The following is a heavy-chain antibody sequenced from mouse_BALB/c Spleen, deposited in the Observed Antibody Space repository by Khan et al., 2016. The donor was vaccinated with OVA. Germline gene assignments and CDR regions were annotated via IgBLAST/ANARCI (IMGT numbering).Heavy chain of an antibody. Sequence: EVHLVESGGGLVKPGGSLKLSCAASGFTFSTFAMSWVRQTPEKRLEWVATINSDGDYTYYPDNVTGRFTISRDNAKNTLYLQMNSRRSEDTAMYYCARSPYGNFAYWGQGTLVTVSA. CDR1: GFTFSTFA. J-gene: IGHJ3*01. D-gene: IGHD2-1*01. CDR3: ARSPYGNFAY. CDR2: INSDGDYT. V-gene: IGHV5-9-3*01.